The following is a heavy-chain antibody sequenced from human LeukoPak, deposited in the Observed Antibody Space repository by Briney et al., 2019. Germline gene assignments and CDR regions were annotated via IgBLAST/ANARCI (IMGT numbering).Heavy chain of an antibody. V-gene: IGHV3-23*01. CDR2: ISPNGVIT. CDR1: GFTFSSHG. J-gene: IGHJ4*02. CDR3: AKDDRWLQFCC. D-gene: IGHD5-24*01. Sequence: GGSLRLSCAASGFTFSSHGMNWVRQAPGKGLEWVSGISPNGVITYYADSVRGRFTISRDNSRNTVYLQMNSLRAEDTAVYYCAKDDRWLQFCCWGQGTLVTVSA.